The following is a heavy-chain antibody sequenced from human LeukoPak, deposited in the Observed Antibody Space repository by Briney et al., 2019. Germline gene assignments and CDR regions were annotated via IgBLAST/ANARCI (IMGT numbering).Heavy chain of an antibody. Sequence: GGSLRLSCAASGFTFSSYAMHWVRQAPGKGLEWLAVISGSAGTTYYADSVKGRFTISRDNSKNTLYLQMRSLRVEDAAVYFCAKNSEWASSLSSLFDHWGQGALVTVSS. V-gene: IGHV3-23*01. J-gene: IGHJ4*02. D-gene: IGHD6-13*01. CDR3: AKNSEWASSLSSLFDH. CDR1: GFTFSSYA. CDR2: ISGSAGTT.